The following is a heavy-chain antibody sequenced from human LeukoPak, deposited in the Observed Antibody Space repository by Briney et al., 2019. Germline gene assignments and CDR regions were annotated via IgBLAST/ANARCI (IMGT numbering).Heavy chain of an antibody. CDR2: INPNSGGT. Sequence: ASVKVSCKASGYTFTGYYMHRVRQAPGQGLEWMGWINPNSGGTNYAQKFQGRVTMTRDTSISTAYMELSRLRSDDTAVYYCARGGPGITIFTGWFDPWGQGTLVTVSS. CDR1: GYTFTGYY. J-gene: IGHJ5*02. CDR3: ARGGPGITIFTGWFDP. D-gene: IGHD3-9*01. V-gene: IGHV1-2*02.